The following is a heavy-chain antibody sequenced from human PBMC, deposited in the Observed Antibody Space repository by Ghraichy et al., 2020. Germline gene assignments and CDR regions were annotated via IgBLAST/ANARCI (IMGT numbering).Heavy chain of an antibody. V-gene: IGHV4-4*08. D-gene: IGHD1-26*01. CDR2: IYSSGNT. Sequence: SETLSLTCSVSGGSVSDYYWSWIRQPPGKDLEWIACIYSSGNTNYNPSLKSRVTISRDTSKNQFSLRLISVTAADTAMYYCARSGRGSSTDYFDHCGQGILVTVSS. CDR3: ARSGRGSSTDYFDH. CDR1: GGSVSDYY. J-gene: IGHJ4*02.